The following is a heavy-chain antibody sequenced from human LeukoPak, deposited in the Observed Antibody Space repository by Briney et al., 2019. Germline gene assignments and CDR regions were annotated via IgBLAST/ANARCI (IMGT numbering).Heavy chain of an antibody. V-gene: IGHV1-2*02. CDR1: GYTFTGYY. CDR2: INPNSGGT. CDR3: ARDSRIAARPEFDY. Sequence: ASVKVSCMASGYTFTGYYMHWVRPAPGQGLEWMGWINPNSGGTNYAQKFQGRVTMTRDTSISTAYMELSRLRSDDTAVYYCARDSRIAARPEFDYWGQGTLVTVSS. J-gene: IGHJ4*02. D-gene: IGHD6-6*01.